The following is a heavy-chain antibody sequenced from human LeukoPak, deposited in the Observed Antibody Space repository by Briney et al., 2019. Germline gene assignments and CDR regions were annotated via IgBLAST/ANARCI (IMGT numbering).Heavy chain of an antibody. V-gene: IGHV3-30*04. J-gene: IGHJ4*02. Sequence: GGSLRLSCAASGFTFSNYAMHWVRQAPGKGLEWVAVISYDGSNKYYADSVKGRFTISRDNSKNTLYLQMNSLRAEDTAVYYCAREDSSGYFYYWGQGTLVTVSS. D-gene: IGHD3-22*01. CDR2: ISYDGSNK. CDR3: AREDSSGYFYY. CDR1: GFTFSNYA.